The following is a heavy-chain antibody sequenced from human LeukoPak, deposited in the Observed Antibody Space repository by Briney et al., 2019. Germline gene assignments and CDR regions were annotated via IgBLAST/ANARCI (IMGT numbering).Heavy chain of an antibody. CDR2: IYYSGST. D-gene: IGHD2-2*02. Sequence: SETLSLTCTVSGGSISSHYWSWIRQPPGKGLEWIGYIYYSGSTNYNPSLKSRVTMSVDTSKNQFSLKLSSVTAADTAVYYCAREVCSTSCDIDYWGQGTLVTVSS. J-gene: IGHJ4*02. CDR1: GGSISSHY. CDR3: AREVCSTSCDIDY. V-gene: IGHV4-59*11.